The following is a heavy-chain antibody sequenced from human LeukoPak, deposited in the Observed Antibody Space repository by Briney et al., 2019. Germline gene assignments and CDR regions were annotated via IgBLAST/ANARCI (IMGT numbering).Heavy chain of an antibody. CDR1: GFTFSDHY. D-gene: IGHD3-9*01. Sequence: GGSLRLSCAASGFTFSDHYMDWVRQAPGKGLEWVGRIKSKTDGGTTDYAAPVKGRFTISRDDSKNTLYLQMNSLKTEDTAVYYCTTGTLFTYYDILTGYYTPDYWGQGTLVTVSS. CDR2: IKSKTDGGTT. V-gene: IGHV3-15*07. CDR3: TTGTLFTYYDILTGYYTPDY. J-gene: IGHJ4*02.